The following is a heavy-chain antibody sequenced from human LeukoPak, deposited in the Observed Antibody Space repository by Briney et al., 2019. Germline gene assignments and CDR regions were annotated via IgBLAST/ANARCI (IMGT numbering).Heavy chain of an antibody. V-gene: IGHV1-8*01. J-gene: IGHJ4*02. D-gene: IGHD6-13*01. Sequence: ASGKVSCKASGYTFTSYDNNWVRHATGQGLEWMGGMNPNSGNTGYAQKFQCRVTMTRNTSISTAYMELSSLRSEDTAVYYCARGPGYSSSWSYFDYWGQGTLVTVSS. CDR1: GYTFTSYD. CDR2: MNPNSGNT. CDR3: ARGPGYSSSWSYFDY.